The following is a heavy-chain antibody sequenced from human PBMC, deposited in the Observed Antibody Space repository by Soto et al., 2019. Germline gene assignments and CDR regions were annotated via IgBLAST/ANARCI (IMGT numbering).Heavy chain of an antibody. CDR1: GGSIYTYS. D-gene: IGHD1-26*01. V-gene: IGHV4-4*07. J-gene: IGHJ4*02. CDR3: ATLVEANDN. Sequence: SETLSLTYTVSGGSIYTYSWTWIRQPAGKGLEWIGHIYSSGSANYNPSLKSRVSMSVDTSKNQFSLKLNSVTAADTAVYYCATLVEANDNCGQATLV. CDR2: IYSSGSA.